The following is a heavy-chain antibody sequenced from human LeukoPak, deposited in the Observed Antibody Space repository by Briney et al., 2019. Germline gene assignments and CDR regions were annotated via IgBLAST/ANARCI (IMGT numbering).Heavy chain of an antibody. CDR3: ARGLTGYFFAD. J-gene: IGHJ4*02. CDR1: GFTFDDYA. Sequence: GGSLRLSCAASGFTFDDYAMHWVRQAPGKGLEWVSLISWDGGSTYYADSVKGRFTISIDNSTNTLFLQMNSLRVEDTAVYYCARGLTGYFFADWGQGTLVTVSS. D-gene: IGHD7-27*01. V-gene: IGHV3-43D*03. CDR2: ISWDGGST.